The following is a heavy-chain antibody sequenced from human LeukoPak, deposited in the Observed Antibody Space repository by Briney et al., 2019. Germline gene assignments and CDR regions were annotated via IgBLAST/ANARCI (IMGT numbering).Heavy chain of an antibody. Sequence: GASVKVSCKASGYTFTGYFLHWVRQAPGQGLEWMGWINPNSGGTNYAQKFQGRVTMTRDTSISTAYMELSRLRSNDTAVYYCVRSSGYYVYDYWGQGTLVTVSS. D-gene: IGHD3-3*01. CDR3: VRSSGYYVYDY. CDR1: GYTFTGYF. CDR2: INPNSGGT. J-gene: IGHJ4*02. V-gene: IGHV1-2*02.